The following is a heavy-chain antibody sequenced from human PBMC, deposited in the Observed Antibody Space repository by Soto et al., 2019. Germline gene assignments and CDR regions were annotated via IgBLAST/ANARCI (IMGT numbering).Heavy chain of an antibody. J-gene: IGHJ6*02. Sequence: QVPLVESGGGVVQPGRSLRLSCAASGFTFSSYGMHWVRQAPGKGLEWVAVIWYDGSNKYYADSVKGRFTISRDNSNNTLYLQMNSLRAEDTAVYYCARDPGGAHAGYYYYGMDVWGQGTTVAVSS. CDR3: ARDPGGAHAGYYYYGMDV. CDR1: GFTFSSYG. V-gene: IGHV3-33*01. CDR2: IWYDGSNK. D-gene: IGHD1-1*01.